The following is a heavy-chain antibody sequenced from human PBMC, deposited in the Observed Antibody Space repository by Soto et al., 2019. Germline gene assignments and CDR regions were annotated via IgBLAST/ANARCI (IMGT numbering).Heavy chain of an antibody. D-gene: IGHD5-18*01. CDR3: ARDGVDTAMTYYYYGMDV. J-gene: IGHJ6*01. CDR2: ISSSSSYI. Sequence: EVQLVESGGGLVKPGGSLRLSCAASGFTFSSYSMNWVRQAPGKGLEWVSSISSSSSYIYYADSVKGRFTISRDNAKNALYLQLNSLRAEDTAVYYCARDGVDTAMTYYYYGMDVWRQGTTVTVSS. CDR1: GFTFSSYS. V-gene: IGHV3-21*01.